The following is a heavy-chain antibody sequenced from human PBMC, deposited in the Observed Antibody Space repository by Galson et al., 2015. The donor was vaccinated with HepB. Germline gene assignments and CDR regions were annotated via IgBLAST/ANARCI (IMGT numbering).Heavy chain of an antibody. CDR2: INPTYGSA. CDR3: ARGGGVAMNYFDY. V-gene: IGHV1-69*13. Sequence: SVKVSCKASGGTFRPYFVSWLRQAPGQGPEWMGGINPTYGSANYAQKLKGRVTITADESRGTAYMELSSLTSEDTAVYYCARGGGVAMNYFDYWGQGTLVTVSS. J-gene: IGHJ4*02. CDR1: GGTFRPYF. D-gene: IGHD2-2*01.